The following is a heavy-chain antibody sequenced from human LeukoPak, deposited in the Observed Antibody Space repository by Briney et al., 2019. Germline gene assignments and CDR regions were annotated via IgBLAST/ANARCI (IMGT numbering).Heavy chain of an antibody. D-gene: IGHD2-21*02. V-gene: IGHV6-1*01. J-gene: IGHJ5*02. CDR1: GDSVSSNSVT. Sequence: SQTLSHTCAISGDSVSSNSVTWNWIRQSPSRGLEWLGRTYYRSTWYNDYAVSVRGRITVNPDTSKNQFSLHLNSVTPEDTAVYYCARRLTQCDCFDPWGQGILVTVSS. CDR3: ARRLTQCDCFDP. CDR2: TYYRSTWYN.